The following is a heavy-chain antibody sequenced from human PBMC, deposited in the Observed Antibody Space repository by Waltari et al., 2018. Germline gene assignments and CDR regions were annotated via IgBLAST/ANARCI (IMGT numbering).Heavy chain of an antibody. CDR1: GFTSSTDA. D-gene: IGHD4-4*01. V-gene: IGHV3-23*01. J-gene: IGHJ4*02. CDR3: AKHPTVGNFDY. Sequence: VQLLESGGGLVQPGGSLRLSCAASGFTSSTDALSRVRQAPGKGLEWVSVINCGGVNTYYADSVKGRLTISRDNSKNTLYLQMNSLRAEDTAVYYCAKHPTVGNFDYWGQGTLVTVSP. CDR2: INCGGVNT.